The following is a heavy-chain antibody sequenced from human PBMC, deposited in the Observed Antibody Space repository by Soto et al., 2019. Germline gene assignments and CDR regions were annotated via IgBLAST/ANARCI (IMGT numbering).Heavy chain of an antibody. CDR2: IYYSGST. J-gene: IGHJ6*02. D-gene: IGHD1-26*01. V-gene: IGHV4-39*01. Sequence: SETLSLXCTVSGGSISSSSYYWGWIRQPPGKGLEWIGSIYYSGSTYYNPSLKSRVTISVDTSKNQFSLKLSSGTAADTAVYSCARLGSEHYCYYGMDVWGQGTTVTVSS. CDR1: GGSISSSSYY. CDR3: ARLGSEHYCYYGMDV.